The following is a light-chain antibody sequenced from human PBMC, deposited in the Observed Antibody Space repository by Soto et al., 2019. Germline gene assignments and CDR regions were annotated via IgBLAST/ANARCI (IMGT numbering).Light chain of an antibody. CDR1: NSDVGFYNF. J-gene: IGLJ1*01. V-gene: IGLV2-14*01. CDR3: SSYTSSSTPYV. CDR2: EVS. Sequence: QSVLTQPASVSGSPGQSITLSCTGTNSDVGFYNFVSWYQHHPAKAPKLIIYEVSNRPSGVSNRFSGSKSGNTASLTISGLQAEDEADYFCSSYTSSSTPYVFGTGTKVTVL.